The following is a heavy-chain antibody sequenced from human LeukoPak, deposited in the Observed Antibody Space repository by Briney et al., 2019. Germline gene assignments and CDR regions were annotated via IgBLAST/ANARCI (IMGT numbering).Heavy chain of an antibody. Sequence: GGSLRLSCTASGFTFIAYEMNWVRQAPGKGLEWLSYISTSGSDLYYADSVKGRFTISRDNAKNSLYLQMNSLRAEDTAVYYCASGSGSYRTPYYYMDVWGTGTTVTVSS. CDR3: ASGSGSYRTPYYYMDV. D-gene: IGHD3-10*01. CDR2: ISTSGSDL. V-gene: IGHV3-48*03. J-gene: IGHJ6*03. CDR1: GFTFIAYE.